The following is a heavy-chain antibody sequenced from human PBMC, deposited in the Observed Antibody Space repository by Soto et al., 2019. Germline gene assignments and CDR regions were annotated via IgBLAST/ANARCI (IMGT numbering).Heavy chain of an antibody. CDR2: IYWDDDK. D-gene: IGHD2-2*01. Sequence: SGPTLVNPTQTLTLTCTFSWFSLSTTGVGVGWIRQPPGKALEWLALIYWDDDKRYSPSLNYKLTITKDTSKNQVVLTMTNMDPMDTATFYCVHRACISSTCLNYFDYWGQGTLVTVSS. J-gene: IGHJ4*02. CDR3: VHRACISSTCLNYFDY. CDR1: WFSLSTTGVG. V-gene: IGHV2-5*02.